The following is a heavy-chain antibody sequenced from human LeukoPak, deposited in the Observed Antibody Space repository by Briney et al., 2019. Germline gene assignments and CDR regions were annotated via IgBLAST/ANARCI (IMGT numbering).Heavy chain of an antibody. V-gene: IGHV3-23*01. J-gene: IGHJ6*03. D-gene: IGHD2-15*01. Sequence: GGPLRLSCAASGFTFSSYAMSWVRQAPGKGLEWVSAISGSGGSTYYADSVKGRFTISRDNSKNTLYLQMNSLRAEDTAVYYCAKGAVCSGGSCNFYYYYYMDVWGKGTTVTISS. CDR2: ISGSGGST. CDR3: AKGAVCSGGSCNFYYYYYMDV. CDR1: GFTFSSYA.